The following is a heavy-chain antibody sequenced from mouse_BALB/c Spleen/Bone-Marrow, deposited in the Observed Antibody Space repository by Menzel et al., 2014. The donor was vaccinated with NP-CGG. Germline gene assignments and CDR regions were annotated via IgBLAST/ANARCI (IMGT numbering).Heavy chain of an antibody. CDR2: IDPSDSAA. CDR1: GYTFTIYW. CDR3: AKRNYYGGHYWYFDD. V-gene: IGHV1-69*02. D-gene: IGHD1-1*02. Sequence: VQLQQSGAELVKPGASVKLSCKASGYTFTIYWMHWVKQRPGQGLEWIGEIDPSDSAANYNQKFKGKATLTVDKSSTTAYMQLSSLTSEDSAVYYCAKRNYYGGHYWYFDDWGAGTTVTVSS. J-gene: IGHJ1*01.